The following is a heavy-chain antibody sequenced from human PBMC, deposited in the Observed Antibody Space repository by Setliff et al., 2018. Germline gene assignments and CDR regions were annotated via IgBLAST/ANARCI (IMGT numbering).Heavy chain of an antibody. Sequence: ASVKVSCKASGGTFSIHTISWVRQAPGQGLEWMGRIIPIFGTANYAQKFQGRVTITADKSTSTAYMELSSLRSEDTAVYYCAISTIFGVVSPTPDAFDIWGQGTMVTVSS. CDR2: IIPIFGTA. D-gene: IGHD3-3*01. CDR1: GGTFSIHT. CDR3: AISTIFGVVSPTPDAFDI. V-gene: IGHV1-69*08. J-gene: IGHJ3*02.